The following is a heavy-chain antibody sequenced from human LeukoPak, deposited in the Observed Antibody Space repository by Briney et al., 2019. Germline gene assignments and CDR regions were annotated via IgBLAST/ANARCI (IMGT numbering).Heavy chain of an antibody. J-gene: IGHJ4*02. CDR1: GGSISSYY. CDR2: IYTSGST. D-gene: IGHD6-13*01. CDR3: ARLISYNSSGGLALDY. V-gene: IGHV4-4*07. Sequence: SETLSLTCTVSGGSISSYYWSWIRQPAGKGLEWIGRIYTSGSTNYNPSLKSRVTISVDTSKNQFSLKLSSVTAADTAVYYCARLISYNSSGGLALDYWGQGTLVTVSS.